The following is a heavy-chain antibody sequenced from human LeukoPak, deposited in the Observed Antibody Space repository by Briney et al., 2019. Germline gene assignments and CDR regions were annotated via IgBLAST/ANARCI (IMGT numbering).Heavy chain of an antibody. J-gene: IGHJ6*03. CDR2: ITSSSTYI. D-gene: IGHD1-26*01. Sequence: GGSLRLSCATSGFTFSRYNMNWVRQAPGKGLEWVSSITSSSTYIYYADSVKGRFTISRDNAKNSLYLQMNSLRDEDTAVYYCARDPYSGSYGDYYYYYMDVWGKGTTVTISS. CDR1: GFTFSRYN. V-gene: IGHV3-21*01. CDR3: ARDPYSGSYGDYYYYYMDV.